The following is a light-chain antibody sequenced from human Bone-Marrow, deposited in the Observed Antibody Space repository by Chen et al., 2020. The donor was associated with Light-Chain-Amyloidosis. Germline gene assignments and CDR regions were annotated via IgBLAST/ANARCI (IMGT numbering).Light chain of an antibody. CDR1: QSVTSN. CDR3: QQYNNWPFT. Sequence: EILMTQSPATLSVSPGERATLSCRASQSVTSNVAWYQQKPGQAPRLLISGASTRATGIPTRCSGSGSGTEFTLTISSLQSEDFAVYYCQQYNNWPFTFGPGTKVDIK. CDR2: GAS. V-gene: IGKV3-15*01. J-gene: IGKJ3*01.